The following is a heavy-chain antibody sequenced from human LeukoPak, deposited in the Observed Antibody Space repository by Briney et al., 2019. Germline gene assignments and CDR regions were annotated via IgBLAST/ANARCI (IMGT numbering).Heavy chain of an antibody. CDR3: ARGDRFGGLFFDD. Sequence: ASVKDSRVNSGYTSATYGISWVRQAPGQGLEWMGWISAYNGYTNYAQNLQGRVTMTTDTSTSTAYVELRSLRSDDTAVYYCARGDRFGGLFFDDWG. V-gene: IGHV1-18*01. CDR2: ISAYNGYT. CDR1: GYTSATYG. D-gene: IGHD3-10*01. J-gene: IGHJ3*01.